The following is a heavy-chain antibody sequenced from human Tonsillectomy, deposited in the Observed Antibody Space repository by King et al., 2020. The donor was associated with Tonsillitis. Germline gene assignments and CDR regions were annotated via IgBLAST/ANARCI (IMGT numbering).Heavy chain of an antibody. CDR3: ARGLVTDYYYYYMDV. CDR2: IIPTFGTT. V-gene: IGHV1-69*01. CDR1: GGTFRSYA. Sequence: QLVQSGAEVKKPGSWVKVSCKASGGTFRSYAISWVRQAPGQGLEWMGGIIPTFGTTNFAQKFQGRATITAAESTGTAYMELSSLRSEDTAVYYWARGLVTDYYYYYMDVWGKGTTVTVSS. J-gene: IGHJ6*03. D-gene: IGHD4-23*01.